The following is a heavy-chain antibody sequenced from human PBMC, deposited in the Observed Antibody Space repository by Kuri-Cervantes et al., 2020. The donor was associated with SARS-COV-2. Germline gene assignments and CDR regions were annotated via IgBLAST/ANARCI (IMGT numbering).Heavy chain of an antibody. CDR1: GFTFSNYA. J-gene: IGHJ4*02. D-gene: IGHD6-6*01. CDR3: ARGGSSSPGDY. V-gene: IGHV3-30*07. Sequence: GGSLRLSCAASGFTFSNYAIHWVRQAPGKGLEWVALISYDGSDKNYADSVKGRFTISRDNSKNTLYLQMNSLRAEDTAVYYCARGGSSSPGDYWGQGTLVTVSS. CDR2: ISYDGSDK.